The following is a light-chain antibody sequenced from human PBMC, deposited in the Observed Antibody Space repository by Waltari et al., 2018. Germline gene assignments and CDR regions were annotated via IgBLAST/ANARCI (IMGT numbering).Light chain of an antibody. CDR1: SSDVGGYNY. CDR2: AVS. CDR3: SSYTTSSTWV. Sequence: QSAPTQPPSVSGSPGQSVTISCPGTSSDVGGYNYVSWYQQHPDKTPKLMIYAVSNRPSGVSDRFSGSKSGNTASLTISGLQAEDEADYYCSSYTTSSTWVFGGGTRLTVL. V-gene: IGLV2-14*01. J-gene: IGLJ2*01.